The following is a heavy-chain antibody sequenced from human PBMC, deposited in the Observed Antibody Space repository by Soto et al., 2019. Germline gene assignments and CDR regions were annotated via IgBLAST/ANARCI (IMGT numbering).Heavy chain of an antibody. J-gene: IGHJ6*02. CDR3: ARGSSIAGLYYGMDV. D-gene: IGHD6-6*01. CDR1: GGSISSGGYY. CDR2: NYYSGIT. V-gene: IGHV4-31*03. Sequence: QVQLQESGPGRVKPSQTLSLTCTVSGGSISSGGYYWTWIRQHPGKGLEGIGYNYYSGITYYNPSLKSRVTISLDTSKNQFSLKLSSVTAADTAVYYCARGSSIAGLYYGMDVWGQGTTVTVSS.